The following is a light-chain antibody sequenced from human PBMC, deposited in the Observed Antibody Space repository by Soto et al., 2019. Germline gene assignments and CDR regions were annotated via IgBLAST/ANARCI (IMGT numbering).Light chain of an antibody. CDR3: LLYYGGAQVL. V-gene: IGLV7-43*01. CDR1: AGAVTSAYY. CDR2: STS. J-gene: IGLJ2*01. Sequence: QAVVTQEPSLTVSPGGTVTLTCASSAGAVTSAYYTNWLQQKPGQAPRALIYSTSEKHSWTPARFSGSLLGGKAALTLSAAQPEDEADYYCLLYYGGAQVLFGGGIKVTVL.